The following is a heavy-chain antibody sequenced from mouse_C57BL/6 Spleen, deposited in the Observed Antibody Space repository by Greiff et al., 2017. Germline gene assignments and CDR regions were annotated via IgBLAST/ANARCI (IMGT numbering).Heavy chain of an antibody. Sequence: VQLQESGAELVRPGTSVKMSCKASGYTFTNYWIGWAKQRPGDGLEWIGDIYPGGGYTNYNEKFKGKATLTADKSSSTAYMQFSSLTSEDSAIYYCARGGDYAWFAYWGEGTLVTVSA. J-gene: IGHJ3*01. D-gene: IGHD2-4*01. V-gene: IGHV1-63*01. CDR3: ARGGDYAWFAY. CDR2: IYPGGGYT. CDR1: GYTFTNYW.